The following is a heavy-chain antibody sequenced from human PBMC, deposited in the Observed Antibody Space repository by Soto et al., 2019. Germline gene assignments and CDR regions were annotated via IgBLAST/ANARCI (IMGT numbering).Heavy chain of an antibody. J-gene: IGHJ4*02. V-gene: IGHV4-31*03. CDR2: IYYSGST. CDR1: GGSISSGGYY. D-gene: IGHD5-12*01. Sequence: QVQLQESGPGLVKPSQTLSLTCTVSGGSISSGGYYWSWIRQHPGKGLEWIGYIYYSGSTYYNPSLKSRVTISVDTSKNQFSLRLSSVTAADTAVYYCARWVWLRFRYFDYWGQGTLVTVSS. CDR3: ARWVWLRFRYFDY.